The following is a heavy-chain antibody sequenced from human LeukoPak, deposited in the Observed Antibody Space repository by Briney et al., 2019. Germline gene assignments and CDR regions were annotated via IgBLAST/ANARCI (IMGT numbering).Heavy chain of an antibody. Sequence: SETLSLTCTVSGGSISSYYWSWIRQPPGKGLEGIGYIYTSGSTNYNPSLKSRVTISVDTSKNQFSLKLSSVTAADTAVYYCARHEDRSSSRYYYMDVWGKGTTVTVSS. CDR1: GGSISSYY. CDR2: IYTSGST. D-gene: IGHD6-6*01. V-gene: IGHV4-4*09. CDR3: ARHEDRSSSRYYYMDV. J-gene: IGHJ6*03.